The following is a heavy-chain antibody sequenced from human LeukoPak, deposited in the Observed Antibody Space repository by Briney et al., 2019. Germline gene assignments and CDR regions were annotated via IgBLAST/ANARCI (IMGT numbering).Heavy chain of an antibody. CDR1: GGSISIYY. V-gene: IGHV4-59*01. J-gene: IGHJ4*02. Sequence: PSETLSLTCTVSGGSISIYYWSWIRQPPGKGLEWIGYIYYSGSTNYNPSLKSRVTISVDTSKNQFSLKLSSVTTADTAVYYCARVRVGTYWDCDSSGYYDYWGQGTLVTVSS. CDR3: ARVRVGTYWDCDSSGYYDY. D-gene: IGHD3-22*01. CDR2: IYYSGST.